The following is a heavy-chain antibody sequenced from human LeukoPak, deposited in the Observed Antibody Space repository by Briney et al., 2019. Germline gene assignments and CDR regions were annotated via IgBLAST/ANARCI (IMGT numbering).Heavy chain of an antibody. CDR1: GFTFYDYA. CDR2: ISWNSGSI. Sequence: GRSLRLSCAASGFTFYDYAMHWVRQAPGKGLEWGSGISWNSGSIGYADSVKGRFTISRDNAKNSLYLQMNSLRAEDMALYYCAKGVGVVVSDAFDIWGQGTMVTVSS. D-gene: IGHD2-2*01. J-gene: IGHJ3*02. CDR3: AKGVGVVVSDAFDI. V-gene: IGHV3-9*03.